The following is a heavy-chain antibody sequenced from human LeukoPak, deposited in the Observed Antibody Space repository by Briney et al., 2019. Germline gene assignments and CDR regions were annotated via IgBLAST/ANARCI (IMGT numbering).Heavy chain of an antibody. CDR2: IFTSGRT. J-gene: IGHJ6*03. Sequence: PSQTLSLTCTVSGGSISSGTFYWSWIRQPAGMGLEWIGRIFTSGRTDYNPSLKSRVTISVDTSKNQFSLKLSSVTAADTAVYYCAREMTTVTPGGDYYYYMDVWGKGTTVTVSS. CDR1: GGSISSGTFY. V-gene: IGHV4-61*02. CDR3: AREMTTVTPGGDYYYYMDV. D-gene: IGHD4-17*01.